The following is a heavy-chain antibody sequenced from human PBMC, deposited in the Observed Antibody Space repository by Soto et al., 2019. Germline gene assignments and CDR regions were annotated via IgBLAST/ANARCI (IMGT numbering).Heavy chain of an antibody. J-gene: IGHJ4*03. V-gene: IGHV4-31*03. D-gene: IGHD7-27*01. CDR1: GDSIRGGGHY. CDR2: VYHSGST. CDR3: ARDTGLAPTVWGY. Sequence: QVQLQESGPGLVKPSQTLSLTCSVSGDSIRGGGHYWNWIRQFPGPGLEWIGYVYHSGSTHYNPSLRGRLTISIDTSKNQFSLRLISVTAADTALYYCARDTGLAPTVWGYLGHGTQVTVSS.